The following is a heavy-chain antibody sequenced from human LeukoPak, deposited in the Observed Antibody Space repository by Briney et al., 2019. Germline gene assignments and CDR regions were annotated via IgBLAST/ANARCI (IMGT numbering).Heavy chain of an antibody. CDR1: GFSFSDYY. Sequence: GGSLRLSCAASGFSFSDYYMNWIRQAPGKGLEWVSYISSSATYTDYAESVKGRFTVSRDNAKNSLYLQMNSLRAEDTAVYYCARDRNYDILTGYSHYDAFDIWGQGTMVTVSS. CDR2: ISSSATYT. CDR3: ARDRNYDILTGYSHYDAFDI. V-gene: IGHV3-11*06. J-gene: IGHJ3*02. D-gene: IGHD3-9*01.